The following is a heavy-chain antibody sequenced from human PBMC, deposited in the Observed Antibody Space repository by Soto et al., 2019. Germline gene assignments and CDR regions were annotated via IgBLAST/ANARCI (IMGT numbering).Heavy chain of an antibody. V-gene: IGHV3-30-3*01. CDR2: ISYDGSNE. J-gene: IGHJ6*02. D-gene: IGHD2-8*02. CDR1: GFRFSTYE. Sequence: QVQLVESGGGVVQPGRSLRLSCAASGFRFSTYEMHWVRQAPGKGLEWVAVISYDGSNEYYADSVKGRFTISRDNSKNTLYVQMNSLRAEDTAVYYCARDWGGQATGGYGMDVWGQGTTVTVSS. CDR3: ARDWGGQATGGYGMDV.